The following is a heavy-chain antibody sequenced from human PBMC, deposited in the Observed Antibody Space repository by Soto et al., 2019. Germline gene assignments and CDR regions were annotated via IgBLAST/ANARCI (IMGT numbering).Heavy chain of an antibody. V-gene: IGHV4-59*02. Sequence: QVQLQESGPGLLKPSETLSLTCTISGGSVSSYQWSWIRQPPGKGLEWIGLTSYSGNTVYNPSLKSRVAFSVDTSKNHFSLTLTSVTAADTAVYYCARDGVGTFDYWGQGTLFTFSS. CDR2: TSYSGNT. J-gene: IGHJ4*02. CDR1: GGSVSSYQ. CDR3: ARDGVGTFDY. D-gene: IGHD7-27*01.